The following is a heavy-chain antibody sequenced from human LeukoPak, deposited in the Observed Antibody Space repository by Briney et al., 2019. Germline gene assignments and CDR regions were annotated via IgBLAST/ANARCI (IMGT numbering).Heavy chain of an antibody. CDR1: GGSISSGGYY. CDR2: IYYSGST. D-gene: IGHD1-1*01. Sequence: SETLSLTCTVSGGSISSGGYYWSWIRQHPGKGLEWIGYIYYSGSTYFNPSLKSRVTISVDTSKNQFSLKLSSVTAADTAVYYCAREKQTGWSDYWGQGTLVTVSS. CDR3: AREKQTGWSDY. J-gene: IGHJ4*02. V-gene: IGHV4-31*03.